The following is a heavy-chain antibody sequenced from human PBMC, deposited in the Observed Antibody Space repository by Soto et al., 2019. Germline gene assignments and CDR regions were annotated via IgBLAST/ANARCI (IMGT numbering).Heavy chain of an antibody. CDR1: GGYFGSSAYY. D-gene: IGHD6-19*01. CDR3: ARGRGIAVALNFDY. CDR2: INYSGST. Sequence: PSETLSLTCGVSGGYFGSSAYYWGWSRQAPGKGLEWIGSINYSGSTYYNPSLKSRVTISVDTSRNQFSLKLSSVTAADTAVYYCARGRGIAVALNFDYWGQGTLVTVSS. V-gene: IGHV4-39*01. J-gene: IGHJ4*02.